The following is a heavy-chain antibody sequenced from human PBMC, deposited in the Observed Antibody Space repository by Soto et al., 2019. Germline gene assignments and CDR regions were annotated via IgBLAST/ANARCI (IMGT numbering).Heavy chain of an antibody. CDR3: ARDPPRCSSTSCYGNFDY. CDR1: GYTFTSYG. Sequence: ASVKVSCKASGYTFTSYGISWVRQAPGQGLEWMGWISAYNGNTNYAQKLQGRVIMTTDTSTSTAYMELRSLRSDDTAVYYCARDPPRCSSTSCYGNFDYWGQGTLVTVSS. J-gene: IGHJ4*02. D-gene: IGHD2-2*01. CDR2: ISAYNGNT. V-gene: IGHV1-18*01.